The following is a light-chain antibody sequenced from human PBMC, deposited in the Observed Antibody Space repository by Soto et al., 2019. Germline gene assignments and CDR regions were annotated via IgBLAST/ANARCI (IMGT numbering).Light chain of an antibody. V-gene: IGKV1-5*01. CDR3: HQSNSYPWT. CDR1: QIIRTS. J-gene: IGKJ1*01. Sequence: DIQMTQSPSTLSASIGDRVTITCRASQIIRTSLAWYQQKPGKAPKLLIFDASRLISGVPSRFSGSGSGTEFTLTINSLQPDDFATFFCHQSNSYPWTFGQGTKVDIK. CDR2: DAS.